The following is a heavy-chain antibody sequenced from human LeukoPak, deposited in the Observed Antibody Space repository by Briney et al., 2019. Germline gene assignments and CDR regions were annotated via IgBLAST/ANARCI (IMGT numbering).Heavy chain of an antibody. D-gene: IGHD3-10*01. CDR2: ISSSGTTI. CDR3: TRVRDFYGSWNYDRPGSWFDP. J-gene: IGHJ5*02. CDR1: GFTFRDYE. Sequence: PGGSLRLSYAASGFTFRDYEMNWVRQAPGKGLEWVSYISSSGTTIHYTDSVKGRFTISRDNAKNSLYLQMNSLRVEDTAVYFCTRVRDFYGSWNYDRPGSWFDPWGQGTLVTVSS. V-gene: IGHV3-48*03.